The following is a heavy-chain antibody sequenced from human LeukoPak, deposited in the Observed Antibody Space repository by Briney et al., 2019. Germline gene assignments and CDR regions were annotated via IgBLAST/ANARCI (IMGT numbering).Heavy chain of an antibody. CDR2: ISGGSSGST. V-gene: IGHV3-23*01. CDR3: AKGARFLEWLLPILDY. D-gene: IGHD3-3*01. Sequence: GGSLRLSCAASGFTFSDYAMSWVRQAPGKGLEWLSVISGGSSGSTYYADSVKGRFTISRDNSKNTLYLQMNSLRAEDTAVYYCAKGARFLEWLLPILDYWGQGTLVTVSS. CDR1: GFTFSDYA. J-gene: IGHJ4*02.